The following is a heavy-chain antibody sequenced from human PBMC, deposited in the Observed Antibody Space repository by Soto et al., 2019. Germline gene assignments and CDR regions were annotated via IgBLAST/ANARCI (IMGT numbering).Heavy chain of an antibody. CDR1: GGSISSYY. CDR2: IYYSGST. J-gene: IGHJ5*02. CDR3: AKLGDIVLLPSASWFDP. V-gene: IGHV4-59*08. D-gene: IGHD2-2*01. Sequence: TSETLSLTCTVSGGSISSYYWSWIRQPPGKGLEWIGYIYYSGSTNYSPSHKSRVTISVDTSKNQFSLQMSSLRADEPAVFFCAKLGDIVLLPSASWFDPWGQGTLVTVSS.